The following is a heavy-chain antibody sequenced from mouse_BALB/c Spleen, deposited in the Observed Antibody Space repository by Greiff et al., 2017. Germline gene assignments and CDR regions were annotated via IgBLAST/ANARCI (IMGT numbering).Heavy chain of an antibody. CDR3: ARSPDPGFDY. V-gene: IGHV1-82*01. J-gene: IGHJ2*01. Sequence: VQLQQSGPELVKPGASVKISCTASGYAFSSSWMNWVKQRPGQGLEWIGRIYPGDGDTNYNGKFKGKATLTADKSSSTAYMQLSSLTSVDSAVYFCARSPDPGFDYWGQGTTLTVSS. CDR2: IYPGDGDT. CDR1: GYAFSSSW.